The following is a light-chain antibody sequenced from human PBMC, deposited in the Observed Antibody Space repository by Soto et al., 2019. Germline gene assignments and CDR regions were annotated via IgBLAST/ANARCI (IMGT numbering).Light chain of an antibody. Sequence: IVLTQSPDTLSFSPGERATLSCRASQSVGTRLAWYQHKTGQAPSLLVSCASSRATGIPDRFSGSGSETDFTLTISRLEPEDFALYYCQHYQVGQPIAFGRGTRLEIK. CDR3: QHYQVGQPIA. J-gene: IGKJ5*01. V-gene: IGKV3-20*01. CDR2: CAS. CDR1: QSVGTR.